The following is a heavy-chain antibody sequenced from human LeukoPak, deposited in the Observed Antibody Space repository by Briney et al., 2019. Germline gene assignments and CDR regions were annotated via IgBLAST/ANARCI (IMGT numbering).Heavy chain of an antibody. J-gene: IGHJ6*02. CDR2: INPSGGST. CDR1: GYTFTSYY. V-gene: IGHV1-46*01. Sequence: ASVKVSCKASGYTFTSYYMHWVRQAPGQGLEWMGIINPSGGSTSYAQKSQGRVTMTRDTSTSTIYMELSSLRSEDTAVYYCARSGAGGIAATYGMDVWGQGTTVTVSS. D-gene: IGHD6-13*01. CDR3: ARSGAGGIAATYGMDV.